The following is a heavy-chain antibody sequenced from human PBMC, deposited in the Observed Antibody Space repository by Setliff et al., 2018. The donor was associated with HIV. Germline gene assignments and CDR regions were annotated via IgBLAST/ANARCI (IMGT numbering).Heavy chain of an antibody. CDR2: IRSAASTK. CDR1: GFTFSSHA. J-gene: IGHJ2*01. D-gene: IGHD6-6*01. Sequence: PGGSLRLSCAASGFTFSSHAMHWVRQAPGKGLEWVAFIRSAASTKSYADSVKDRFTISRDNSKDTLYLQMNSLRAEDTAVYYCAKDPSSSSGWYFDLWGRGTLVTVSS. V-gene: IGHV3-30*02. CDR3: AKDPSSSSGWYFDL.